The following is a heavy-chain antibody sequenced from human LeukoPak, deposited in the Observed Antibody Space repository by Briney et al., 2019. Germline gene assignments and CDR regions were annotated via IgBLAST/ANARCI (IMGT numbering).Heavy chain of an antibody. Sequence: GGSLRLSSTASGFTFSSYGMHWVRQAPGKGLEWVAVIWYDGSNKYYADSVKGRFTISRDNSKNTLYLQMNSLRAEDTAVYYCARMYNWNEGGMNYYYGMDVWGQGTTVTVSS. J-gene: IGHJ6*02. CDR2: IWYDGSNK. V-gene: IGHV3-33*01. CDR1: GFTFSSYG. CDR3: ARMYNWNEGGMNYYYGMDV. D-gene: IGHD1-20*01.